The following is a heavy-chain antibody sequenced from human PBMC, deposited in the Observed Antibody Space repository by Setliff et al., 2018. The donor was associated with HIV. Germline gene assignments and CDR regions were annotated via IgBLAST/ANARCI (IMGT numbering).Heavy chain of an antibody. J-gene: IGHJ6*03. CDR3: ARQETGMGSYYGDYYYYMDV. CDR1: GGTFTRNC. Sequence: ASVKVSCKVSGGTFTRNCISWVRQAPGQGLEWMAWINAGNGNTKYSQEFQGRVTMTTDTSTRTAYMELRSLRSDDTAVYYCARQETGMGSYYGDYYYYMDVWGKGTTVTVSS. CDR2: INAGNGNT. V-gene: IGHV1-18*01. D-gene: IGHD3-22*01.